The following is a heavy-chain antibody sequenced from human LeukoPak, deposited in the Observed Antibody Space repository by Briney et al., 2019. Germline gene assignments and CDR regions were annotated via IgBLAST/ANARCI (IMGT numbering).Heavy chain of an antibody. J-gene: IGHJ4*02. Sequence: GGSLTLSCAASGFTFSSYSMNWVRQAPGKGLEWVSSISSSSSYIYYADSVKGRFTIPRDNAKNSLYLQMNSLRAEDTAVYYCARDPYYYDSSGYYWDYWGQGTLVTVSS. V-gene: IGHV3-21*01. D-gene: IGHD3-22*01. CDR1: GFTFSSYS. CDR3: ARDPYYYDSSGYYWDY. CDR2: ISSSSSYI.